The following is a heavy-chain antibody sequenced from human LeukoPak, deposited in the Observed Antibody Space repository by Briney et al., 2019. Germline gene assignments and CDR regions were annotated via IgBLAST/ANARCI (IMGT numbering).Heavy chain of an antibody. Sequence: GGSLRLSCSASGFTFSSYAMHCVRQAPGKGLEYVSAISSNGGSTYYADSVKGRFTISRDNSKNTLYLQMSSLRAEDTAVYYWLMVRGVIPSRGAFDIWGQGTMVIVSS. CDR2: ISSNGGST. CDR1: GFTFSSYA. CDR3: LMVRGVIPSRGAFDI. V-gene: IGHV3-64D*06. D-gene: IGHD3-10*01. J-gene: IGHJ3*02.